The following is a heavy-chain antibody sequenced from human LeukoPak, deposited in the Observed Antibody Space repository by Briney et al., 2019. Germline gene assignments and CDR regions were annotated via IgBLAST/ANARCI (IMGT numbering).Heavy chain of an antibody. D-gene: IGHD3-22*01. J-gene: IGHJ4*02. CDR3: ARGDLIGYYDSSGPPVDY. CDR1: GGSFSGYY. Sequence: PSETLSLTCAVYGGSFSGYYWSWIRQPAGKGLEWIGRIYTSGSTNYNPSLKSRVTISVDTSKNQFSLKLSSVTAADTAVYYCARGDLIGYYDSSGPPVDYWGQGTLVTVSS. CDR2: IYTSGST. V-gene: IGHV4-59*10.